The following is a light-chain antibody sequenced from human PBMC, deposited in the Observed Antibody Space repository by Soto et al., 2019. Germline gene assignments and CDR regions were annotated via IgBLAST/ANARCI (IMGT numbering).Light chain of an antibody. CDR2: GAS. CDR3: QQYSSLWT. V-gene: IGKV3-20*01. J-gene: IGKJ1*01. Sequence: IVLTQSPVTLSLHPGARATLSCRASQSVSSSLAWYQQKPGQAPRLLIYGASSRATGIPDRFSGSGSGTDFTLSISRLEPDDFAVYYCQQYSSLWTFGQGTKVDIK. CDR1: QSVSSS.